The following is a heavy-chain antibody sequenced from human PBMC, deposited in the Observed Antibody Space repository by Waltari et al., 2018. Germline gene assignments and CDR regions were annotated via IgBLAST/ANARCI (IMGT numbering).Heavy chain of an antibody. D-gene: IGHD2-15*01. Sequence: QVQLVQSGAEVKKPGASVKVSCQASGYTFTAFYMHWVRQAPGQGLEWMGWVKPNKGAKGYGQKVQGRVTMTRDTSIRAAYMELKSLRYDDTSVYFCARGGGYTISEPGDFWGQGTLVTVSS. V-gene: IGHV1-2*02. CDR1: GYTFTAFY. CDR2: VKPNKGAK. J-gene: IGHJ4*02. CDR3: ARGGGYTISEPGDF.